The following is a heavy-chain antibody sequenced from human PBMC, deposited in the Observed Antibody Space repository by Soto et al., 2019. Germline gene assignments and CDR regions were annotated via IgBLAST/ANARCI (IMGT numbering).Heavy chain of an antibody. CDR2: IRNEPYGYTT. CDR1: GFSLSDHY. V-gene: IGHV3-72*01. D-gene: IGHD4-17*01. J-gene: IGHJ4*02. Sequence: EVQLVASGGGLVQPGGSLRLSCVASGFSLSDHYMDWVRQAPGKGLEWLGLIRNEPYGYTTNYAASVKGRFTISRDDSKNSLFLQMDSLPAEDPAIYYCADATWNRDYLPWCQGTLVTVSS. CDR3: ADATWNRDYLP.